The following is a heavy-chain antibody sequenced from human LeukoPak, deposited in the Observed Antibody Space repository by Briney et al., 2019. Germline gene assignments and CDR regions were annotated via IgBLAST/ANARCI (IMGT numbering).Heavy chain of an antibody. Sequence: ASVKVSCKASGYTFTDYYMHWVRQAPGQGFEWMGWINPNSGDTNYAQKFQGRVTMTRDTSISTAHMELSRLRSDDTAVYYCARANFLYCSSTTCLFDYWGQGPLVIVSS. J-gene: IGHJ4*02. CDR3: ARANFLYCSSTTCLFDY. D-gene: IGHD2-2*01. CDR2: INPNSGDT. V-gene: IGHV1-2*02. CDR1: GYTFTDYY.